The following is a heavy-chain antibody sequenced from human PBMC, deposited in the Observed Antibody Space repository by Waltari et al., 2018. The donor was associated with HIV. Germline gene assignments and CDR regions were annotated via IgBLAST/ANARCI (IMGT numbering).Heavy chain of an antibody. CDR2: MNQDGSEK. CDR3: ARDRGDDTSPHWVY. V-gene: IGHV3-7*01. Sequence: EVQLVESGGGLVQPGESLRLSCEASGFSFRNNWMSWVRQAPGKGLEGVANMNQDGSEKYYVGSVKGRFTISRDNGKNSLYLQMNSLRAEDTAVYYCARDRGDDTSPHWVYWGQGVLVGVSS. J-gene: IGHJ4*02. CDR1: GFSFRNNW. D-gene: IGHD7-27*01.